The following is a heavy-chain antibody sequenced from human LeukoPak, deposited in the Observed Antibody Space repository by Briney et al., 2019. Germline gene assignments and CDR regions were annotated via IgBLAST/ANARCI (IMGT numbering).Heavy chain of an antibody. V-gene: IGHV3-49*04. D-gene: IGHD2-15*01. CDR1: GFTFGDYA. J-gene: IGHJ6*03. Sequence: GGSLRLSCTASGFTFGDYAMSWVRQAPGKGLEWVGFIRSKAYGGTTEYAASVKGRFTISRDDSKSIAYLQMNSLKSEDTAVYYCTRVDRTVVATYYYYYYMDVWGKGTTVTVSS. CDR2: IRSKAYGGTT. CDR3: TRVDRTVVATYYYYYYMDV.